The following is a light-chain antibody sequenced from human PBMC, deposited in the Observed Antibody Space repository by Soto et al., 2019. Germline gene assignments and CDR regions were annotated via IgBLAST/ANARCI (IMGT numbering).Light chain of an antibody. V-gene: IGLV1-51*01. CDR1: SSNIGNNY. Sequence: QSVLTQPPSVSAAPGQEVTISCSGSSSNIGNNYVSWYQHLPGTAPKLLIYDNNKRPSGIPDRFSGSKSGTSATLGITGLQTGDEADYYCGTWDSSLSAGVFGGGTKLTVL. CDR3: GTWDSSLSAGV. CDR2: DNN. J-gene: IGLJ2*01.